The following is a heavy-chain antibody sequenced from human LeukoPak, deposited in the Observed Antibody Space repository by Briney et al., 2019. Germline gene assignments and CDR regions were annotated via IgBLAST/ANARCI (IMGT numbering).Heavy chain of an antibody. Sequence: GGPLRLSCAASGFTFSSYAMHWVRQAPGKGLEWVAVISYDGSNKYYADSVKGRFTISRDNSKNTLYLQMNSLRAEDTAVYYCARGSGTAGFDPWGQGTLVTVSS. J-gene: IGHJ5*02. D-gene: IGHD3-10*01. V-gene: IGHV3-30-3*01. CDR1: GFTFSSYA. CDR3: ARGSGTAGFDP. CDR2: ISYDGSNK.